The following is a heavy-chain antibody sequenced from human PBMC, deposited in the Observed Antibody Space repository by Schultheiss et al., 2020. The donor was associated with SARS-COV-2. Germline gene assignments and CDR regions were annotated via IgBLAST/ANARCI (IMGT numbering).Heavy chain of an antibody. CDR3: ARGRHSSSLYYYDSSGRQYKVIYYLDY. CDR2: IYNSGST. J-gene: IGHJ4*02. Sequence: SQTLSLTCAVYGGSFSGYYWSWIRQPPGKGLEWIGYIYNSGSTNYNPSLKSRVTVSVDTSKNQFSLKLRSVTAADTAVYYCARGRHSSSLYYYDSSGRQYKVIYYLDYGGRGTRVTVSS. CDR1: GGSFSGYY. V-gene: IGHV4-34*01. D-gene: IGHD3-22*01.